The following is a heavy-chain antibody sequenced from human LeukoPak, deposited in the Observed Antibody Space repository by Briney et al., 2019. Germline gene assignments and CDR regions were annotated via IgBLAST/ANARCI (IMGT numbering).Heavy chain of an antibody. J-gene: IGHJ4*02. V-gene: IGHV3-23*01. CDR1: GFTFSSYA. CDR2: ISGSGGST. CDR3: AKSIIPHGGVPAAISDY. Sequence: GGSLRLSCAASGFTFSSYAMSWVRQAPGKGLEWVSAISGSGGSTYYADSVKGRFTISRDNSKNTLYLQMNSLRAEDTAVYYCAKSIIPHGGVPAAISDYWGQGTLVTVSS. D-gene: IGHD2-2*01.